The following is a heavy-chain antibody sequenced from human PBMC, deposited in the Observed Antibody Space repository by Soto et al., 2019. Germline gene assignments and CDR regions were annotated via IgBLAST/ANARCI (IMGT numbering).Heavy chain of an antibody. V-gene: IGHV4-59*08. Sequence: PSETLSLTCTVSGGSISSYYWSWIRQPPGKGLEWIGYIYYSGSTNYNPSLKSRVTISVDTSKNQFSLKLSSVTAADTAVYYCAGRYCSGIDFWGQGTLVTVSS. J-gene: IGHJ4*02. CDR1: GGSISSYY. D-gene: IGHD6-25*01. CDR3: AGRYCSGIDF. CDR2: IYYSGST.